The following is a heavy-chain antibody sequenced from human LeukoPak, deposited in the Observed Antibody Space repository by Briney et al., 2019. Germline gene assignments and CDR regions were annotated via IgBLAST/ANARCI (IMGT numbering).Heavy chain of an antibody. D-gene: IGHD1-26*01. CDR2: IYSGGST. Sequence: GGSLRLSCAASGFTVSSNYMSWVRQAPGKGLEWVSVIYSGGSTYYADSVKGRFSISRDNAKNSLYLQMNSLRAEDTAVYYCARGEPIVGATYYYYGMDVWGKGTTVTVSS. CDR1: GFTVSSNY. CDR3: ARGEPIVGATYYYYGMDV. V-gene: IGHV3-66*01. J-gene: IGHJ6*04.